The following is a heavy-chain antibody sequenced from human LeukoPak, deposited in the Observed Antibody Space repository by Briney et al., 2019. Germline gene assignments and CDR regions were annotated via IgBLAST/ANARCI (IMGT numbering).Heavy chain of an antibody. D-gene: IGHD6-6*01. CDR2: IYYSGST. J-gene: IGHJ3*02. CDR1: GGSISSGGYY. CDR3: ARDSLIAARGAFDI. V-gene: IGHV4-31*03. Sequence: PSQTLSLTCTVSGGSISSGGYYWSWIRQHPGKGLEWIGYIYYSGSTYYNPSLKSRVTISVDTSKNQFPLKLSSVTAADTAVYYCARDSLIAARGAFDIWGQGTMVTVSS.